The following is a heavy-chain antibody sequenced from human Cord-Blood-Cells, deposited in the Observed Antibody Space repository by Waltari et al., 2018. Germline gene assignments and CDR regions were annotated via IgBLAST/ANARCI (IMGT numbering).Heavy chain of an antibody. D-gene: IGHD1-26*01. CDR1: GGTFSRYA. CDR2: IIPIFGTA. J-gene: IGHJ4*02. CDR3: ARSGSYSYYFDY. V-gene: IGHV1-69*01. Sequence: QVQLVQSGAAVKKPGSSVKVSCKASGGTFSRYALSWVGQAPGQGLEWMGGIIPIFGTANYAQKFQGRVTITADESTSTAYMELSSLRSEDTAVYYCARSGSYSYYFDYWGQGTLVTVSS.